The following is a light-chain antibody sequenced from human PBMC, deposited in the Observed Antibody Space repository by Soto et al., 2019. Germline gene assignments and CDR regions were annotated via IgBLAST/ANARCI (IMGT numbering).Light chain of an antibody. CDR1: QSISSY. J-gene: IGKJ4*01. CDR3: QQSYSTLALT. CDR2: AAS. V-gene: IGKV1-39*01. Sequence: DIQMTQSPSSLSASVGDRVTITCRASQSISSYLNWYQQKPGKAPKLLIYAASSLQSAVPSRFSGRGSGTDFTLIISSLQPEDFATYYCQQSYSTLALTFGGGTKVEIK.